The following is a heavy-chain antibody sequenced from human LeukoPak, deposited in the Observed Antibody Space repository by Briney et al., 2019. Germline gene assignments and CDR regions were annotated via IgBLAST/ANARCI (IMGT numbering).Heavy chain of an antibody. CDR3: ARVTPYGSGSYSTRFFDY. D-gene: IGHD3-10*01. CDR2: IYHSGST. V-gene: IGHV4-4*02. J-gene: IGHJ4*02. Sequence: SGTLSLTCAVSGGSISSSNWWSWVRQPPGKGLEWIGEIYHSGSTNYNPSLKSRVTISVDKSKNQFSLKLSSVTAADTAVYYCARVTPYGSGSYSTRFFDYWGQGTLVTVSS. CDR1: GGSISSSNW.